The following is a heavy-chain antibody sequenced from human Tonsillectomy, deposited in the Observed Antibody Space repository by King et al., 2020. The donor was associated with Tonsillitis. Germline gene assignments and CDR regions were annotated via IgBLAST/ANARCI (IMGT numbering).Heavy chain of an antibody. Sequence: VQLVESGGGLVQPGRSLRLSCAVSGFTFDDYAMHWVRQAPGKGLEWVSGISWNSGGIAYADSVKGRFSISRDNAKNSLHLQMNSLRAEDTALYYCAKGHSWDPKTERDFWGQGTLVTVAS. V-gene: IGHV3-9*01. J-gene: IGHJ4*02. CDR2: ISWNSGGI. CDR3: AKGHSWDPKTERDF. D-gene: IGHD1-1*01. CDR1: GFTFDDYA.